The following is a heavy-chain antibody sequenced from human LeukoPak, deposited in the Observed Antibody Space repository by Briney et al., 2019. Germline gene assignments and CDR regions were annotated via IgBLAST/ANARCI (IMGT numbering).Heavy chain of an antibody. J-gene: IGHJ3*02. CDR1: GFTVSSNS. V-gene: IGHV3-53*01. D-gene: IGHD5-18*01. CDR2: IYSDNT. CDR3: AKTGQWLRPDAFDI. Sequence: GGSLRLSCTVSGFTVSSNSMSWVRQAPGKGLEWVSFIYSDNTHYSDSVKGRFTISRDNSKNALYLQMNSLRAEDTAVYYCAKTGQWLRPDAFDIWGQGTMVTVSS.